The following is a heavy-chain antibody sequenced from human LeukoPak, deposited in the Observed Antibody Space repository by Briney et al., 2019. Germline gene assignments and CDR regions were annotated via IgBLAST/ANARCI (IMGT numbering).Heavy chain of an antibody. CDR3: AGGIAAAGNRYYYYMDV. Sequence: GASVKVSCKASGYTFTSYGISWVRQAPGQGLEWMGWISAYNGNTNYAQKLQGRVTMTTDTSTSTAYMELRSLRSDDTAVYYCAGGIAAAGNRYYYYMDVWGKGTTVTVSS. D-gene: IGHD6-13*01. CDR2: ISAYNGNT. V-gene: IGHV1-18*01. J-gene: IGHJ6*03. CDR1: GYTFTSYG.